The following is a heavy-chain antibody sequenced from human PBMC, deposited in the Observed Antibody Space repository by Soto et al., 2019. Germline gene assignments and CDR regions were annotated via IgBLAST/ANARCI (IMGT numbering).Heavy chain of an antibody. CDR2: IRSKAYGGTT. Sequence: GGSLRLSCTASGFTFGDYAMSWFRQAPGKGLEWVGFIRSKAYGGTTEYAASVKGRFTISRDDSKSIAYLQMNSLKTEDTAVYYCTGYRKQYYYYGMDVWGQGTTVTVSS. V-gene: IGHV3-49*03. CDR3: TGYRKQYYYYGMDV. J-gene: IGHJ6*02. CDR1: GFTFGDYA. D-gene: IGHD6-13*01.